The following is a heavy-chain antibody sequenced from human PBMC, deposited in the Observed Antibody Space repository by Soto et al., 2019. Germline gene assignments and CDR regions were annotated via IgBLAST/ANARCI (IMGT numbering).Heavy chain of an antibody. Sequence: QVKLQESGPGLVTPSGTLSLTCTVSGASINDYYWNWVRQPPGKGLEWVGSIYYSGSTNSNPSLTSRLIMSIDTSKHQFSLQLSSVTAADTAVYYCARKSINPDPWEFYFDYWGQGTLVTVSS. V-gene: IGHV4-59*08. J-gene: IGHJ4*02. D-gene: IGHD1-26*01. CDR1: GASINDYY. CDR3: ARKSINPDPWEFYFDY. CDR2: IYYSGST.